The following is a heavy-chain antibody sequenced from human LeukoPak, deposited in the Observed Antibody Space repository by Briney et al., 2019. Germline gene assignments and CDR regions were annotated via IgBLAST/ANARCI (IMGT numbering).Heavy chain of an antibody. D-gene: IGHD3-10*01. J-gene: IGHJ5*02. CDR3: AKDRYYYGSGINWFYP. Sequence: GGSLRLSCAASGFTFSSCAMSWIRQAPGKGLEWVSAISGSGGSTYYADSVKGRFTISRDNSKNTLYLQMNSLRAEDTAVYYCAKDRYYYGSGINWFYPWGQGTLVTVSS. CDR1: GFTFSSCA. CDR2: ISGSGGST. V-gene: IGHV3-23*01.